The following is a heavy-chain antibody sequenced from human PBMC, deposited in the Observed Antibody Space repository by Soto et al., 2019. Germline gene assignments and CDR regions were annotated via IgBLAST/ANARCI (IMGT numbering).Heavy chain of an antibody. Sequence: QVQLVESGGGVDQPGRSLRLSCAASGFTFSSYGMHWVRQAPGKGLEWVAVISYDGSNKYYADSVKGRFTISRDNSKNTLYLQMNSLRSEDTAVYHCAKERNADTITPYFDYWGQGTLVTVSS. CDR1: GFTFSSYG. V-gene: IGHV3-30*18. J-gene: IGHJ4*02. D-gene: IGHD3-9*01. CDR2: ISYDGSNK. CDR3: AKERNADTITPYFDY.